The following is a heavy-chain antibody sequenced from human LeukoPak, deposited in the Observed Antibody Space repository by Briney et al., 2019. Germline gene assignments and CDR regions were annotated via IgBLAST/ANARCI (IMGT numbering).Heavy chain of an antibody. D-gene: IGHD4-11*01. CDR3: ARDGSNWSNDYYHGVDV. V-gene: IGHV4-59*01. Sequence: SETLSLTCTVSGGSISSYYWSWLRQPPGKGLEWIGYIYYSGSTNYNPSLESRVTISVDTSKNQFSLRLSSVTAADTAVYYCARDGSNWSNDYYHGVDVWGQGTTVTVSS. J-gene: IGHJ6*02. CDR1: GGSISSYY. CDR2: IYYSGST.